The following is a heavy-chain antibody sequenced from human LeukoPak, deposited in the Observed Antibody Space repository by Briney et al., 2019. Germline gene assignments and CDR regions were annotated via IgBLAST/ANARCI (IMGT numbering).Heavy chain of an antibody. J-gene: IGHJ4*02. CDR3: ARAPYTSGWYRGDNDY. CDR2: YGGSSGTR. D-gene: IGHD6-19*01. V-gene: IGHV3-48*01. Sequence: GGSLRLSCSAHGFTLRSYSMNWGPQTPGKGLEWDSYYGGSSGTRYYADSVKGRFTISRDNAKNSLYLQMNSLRAEDTAVYYCARAPYTSGWYRGDNDYWGQGTLVTVSS. CDR1: GFTLRSYS.